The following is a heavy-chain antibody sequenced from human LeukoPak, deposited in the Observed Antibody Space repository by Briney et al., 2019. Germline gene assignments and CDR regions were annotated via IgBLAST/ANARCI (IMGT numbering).Heavy chain of an antibody. Sequence: SETLSLTCAVYGGSFSGYYWSWIRQPPGKGLEWIGEINHSGSTNYNPSLKSRVTISVDTSKNQFSLKLSSVTAADTAVYYCARIKPGYCSSTSCPNFDYWGQGTLATVSS. J-gene: IGHJ4*02. D-gene: IGHD2-2*01. V-gene: IGHV4-34*01. CDR3: ARIKPGYCSSTSCPNFDY. CDR1: GGSFSGYY. CDR2: INHSGST.